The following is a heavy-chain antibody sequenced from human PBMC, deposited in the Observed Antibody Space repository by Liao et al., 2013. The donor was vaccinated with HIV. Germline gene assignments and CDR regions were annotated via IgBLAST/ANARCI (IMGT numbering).Heavy chain of an antibody. Sequence: QVQLQQWGAGLLKPSETLSLTCAVYGGSISGYFWSWIRQPPGKGLEWIGEINHIGRTNYNPSLKSRVTISVETSKNQFSLKVSSVTAADTAMYYCASTNYDILTGYYIDAFDIWGQGTMLTVSS. CDR2: INHIGRT. CDR1: GGSISGYF. D-gene: IGHD3-9*01. J-gene: IGHJ3*02. CDR3: ASTNYDILTGYYIDAFDI. V-gene: IGHV4-34*02.